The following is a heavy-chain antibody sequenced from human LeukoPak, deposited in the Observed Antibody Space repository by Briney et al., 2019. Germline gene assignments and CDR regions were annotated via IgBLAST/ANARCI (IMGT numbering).Heavy chain of an antibody. CDR3: AREPYSSGWYFSYYFDY. D-gene: IGHD6-19*01. Sequence: GGSLRLSCAASGFTFSTYAMSWVRQAPGKGLEWVSAISGSGGSTYYADSVKGRFTISRDNSKNTLYLQMNSLRAEDTAVYYCAREPYSSGWYFSYYFDYWGQGTLVTVSS. CDR1: GFTFSTYA. V-gene: IGHV3-23*01. J-gene: IGHJ4*02. CDR2: ISGSGGST.